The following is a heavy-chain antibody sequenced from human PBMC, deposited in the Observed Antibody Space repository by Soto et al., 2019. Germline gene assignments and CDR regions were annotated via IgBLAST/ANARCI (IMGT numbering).Heavy chain of an antibody. CDR1: GFTFSSYA. CDR3: AKARGRTWYEDY. D-gene: IGHD6-13*01. Sequence: EVQLLESGGGLVQPGGSLRLSCAASGFTFSSYAMTWVRQAPGKGLEWVSSISGRGNTTYYADSVKGRFTISRDSSKNTLYLQMNSLRPEDTAVYYCAKARGRTWYEDYWGQGTLVTVSS. V-gene: IGHV3-23*01. J-gene: IGHJ4*02. CDR2: ISGRGNTT.